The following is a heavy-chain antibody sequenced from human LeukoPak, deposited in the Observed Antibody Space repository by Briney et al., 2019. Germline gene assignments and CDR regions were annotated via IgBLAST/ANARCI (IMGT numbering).Heavy chain of an antibody. Sequence: ASVTVSCKASGYTFTSYDINWVRQATGQGLEWMGWMNPNSGNTGYAQKFQGRVTMTRNTSISTAYMELSSLRSEDTAVYYCARTLYESIAVAGTDFDYWGQGTLVTVSS. CDR3: ARTLYESIAVAGTDFDY. CDR1: GYTFTSYD. CDR2: MNPNSGNT. J-gene: IGHJ4*02. V-gene: IGHV1-8*01. D-gene: IGHD6-19*01.